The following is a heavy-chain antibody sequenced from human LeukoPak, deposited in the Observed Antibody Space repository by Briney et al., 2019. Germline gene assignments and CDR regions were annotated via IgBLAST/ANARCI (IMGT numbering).Heavy chain of an antibody. CDR2: ISSSSSYI. D-gene: IGHD6-19*01. CDR1: GFTSSSYS. V-gene: IGHV3-21*01. CDR3: TGGYSSGWYRGYFDY. J-gene: IGHJ4*02. Sequence: PGGSLRPSCAASGFTSSSYSMNWVRQAPGKGLEWVSSISSSSSYIYYADPVKGRFTISRDNAKNSLYLQMNSLRAEDTAVYYCTGGYSSGWYRGYFDYWGQGTLVTVSS.